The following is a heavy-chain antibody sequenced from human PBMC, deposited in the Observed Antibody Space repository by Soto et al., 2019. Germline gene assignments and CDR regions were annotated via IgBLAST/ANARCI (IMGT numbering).Heavy chain of an antibody. Sequence: QVQLQESGPGLVEPSETLSLTCTVSGASISGFYWSWIRKSAGKGLEWIGRIYATGTTDYNPSLKSRVMMSVDTSKKQFSLKLRSVTAADTAVYYCVRDGTKTLRDWIDPWGQGISVTVSS. J-gene: IGHJ5*02. CDR3: VRDGTKTLRDWIDP. D-gene: IGHD1-1*01. CDR1: GASISGFY. V-gene: IGHV4-4*07. CDR2: IYATGTT.